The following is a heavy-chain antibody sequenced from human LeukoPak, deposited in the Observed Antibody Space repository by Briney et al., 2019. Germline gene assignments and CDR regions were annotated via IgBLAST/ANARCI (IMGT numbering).Heavy chain of an antibody. CDR3: ARDWLRFGELLAFDY. CDR1: GFTFSSYS. Sequence: GGSLRLSCAASGFTFSSYSMNWVRQAPGKGLEWVSSISSSSSYIYYADSVKGRFTISRDNAKNPLYLQMNSLRAEDTAVYYCARDWLRFGELLAFDYWGQGTLVTVSS. J-gene: IGHJ4*02. CDR2: ISSSSSYI. V-gene: IGHV3-21*01. D-gene: IGHD3-10*01.